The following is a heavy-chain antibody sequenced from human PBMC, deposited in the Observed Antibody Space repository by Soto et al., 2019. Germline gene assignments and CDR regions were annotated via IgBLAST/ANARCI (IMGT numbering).Heavy chain of an antibody. D-gene: IGHD5-18*01. V-gene: IGHV4-31*03. Sequence: QVQLQESGPGLLKPSQTLSLTCTVSGGSISRGGYYWSWIRQHPGKGLEWIGYIYYSGSTYYNPSLKSRVTISVDTSKNQFSLKLSSVTAADTAVYYCACYVDTATNSYYGMDVWGQGTTVTVSS. CDR3: ACYVDTATNSYYGMDV. J-gene: IGHJ6*02. CDR2: IYYSGST. CDR1: GGSISRGGYY.